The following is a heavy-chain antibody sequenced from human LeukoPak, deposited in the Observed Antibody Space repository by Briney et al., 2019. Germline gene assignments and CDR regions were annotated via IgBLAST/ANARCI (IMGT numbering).Heavy chain of an antibody. CDR2: INHSGST. D-gene: IGHD6-13*01. CDR1: GGSFSGYY. CDR3: ARRAGYSSTWYLDY. J-gene: IGHJ4*02. V-gene: IGHV4-34*01. Sequence: SETLSLTCAVYGGSFSGYYWSWIRQPPGKGLEWIGEINHSGSTNYNPSLKSRVTMSVDTSSNQFSLKLTSVTAADTAVYYCARRAGYSSTWYLDYWGQGTLVTVSS.